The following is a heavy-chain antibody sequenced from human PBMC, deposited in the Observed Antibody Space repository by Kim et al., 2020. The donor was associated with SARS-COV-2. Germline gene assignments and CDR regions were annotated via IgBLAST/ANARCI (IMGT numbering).Heavy chain of an antibody. J-gene: IGHJ5*02. Sequence: LKSRVTISVDTSKNQFSLKLSSVTAADTAVYYCARAYYDSSGYYYGWFDPWGQGTLVTVSS. D-gene: IGHD3-22*01. CDR3: ARAYYDSSGYYYGWFDP. V-gene: IGHV4-31*02.